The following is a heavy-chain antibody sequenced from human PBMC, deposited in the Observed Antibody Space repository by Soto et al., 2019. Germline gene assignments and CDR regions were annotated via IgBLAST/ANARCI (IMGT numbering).Heavy chain of an antibody. CDR1: GGTFSSYA. J-gene: IGHJ5*02. V-gene: IGHV1-69*13. Sequence: SVKVSCKASGGTFSSYAISWVRQAPGQGLEWMGGIIPIFGTANYAQKFQGRVTITADESTSTAYMELSSLRSEDTAVYYCASDRGYSAGYTPYNWFDPFGQGTLLTFSS. CDR3: ASDRGYSAGYTPYNWFDP. CDR2: IIPIFGTA. D-gene: IGHD6-25*01.